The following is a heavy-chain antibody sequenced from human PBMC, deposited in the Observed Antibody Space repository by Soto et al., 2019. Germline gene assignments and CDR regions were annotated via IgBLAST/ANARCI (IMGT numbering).Heavy chain of an antibody. CDR3: ARENYFFDTDGYYYVFDY. CDR2: IYSSGST. D-gene: IGHD3-22*01. J-gene: IGHJ4*02. V-gene: IGHV4-4*07. CDR1: VGSIRNYF. Sequence: SETLSLTCNVSVGSIRNYFWSWIRQPAGKGLEWIGRIYSSGSTNYNPSLKSRVTMSVDTSKKQLSLKLSSVTVADTAVYFCARENYFFDTDGYYYVFDYWGQGALVTVSS.